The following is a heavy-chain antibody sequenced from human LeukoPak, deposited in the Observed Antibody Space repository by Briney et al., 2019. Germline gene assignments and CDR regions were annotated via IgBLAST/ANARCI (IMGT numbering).Heavy chain of an antibody. D-gene: IGHD3-16*01. CDR1: GGSISSSSYY. CDR3: ARGYYDYVWGPFDI. Sequence: SETLSLTCTVSGGSISSSSYYWGWIRQPPGEGLEWIGSIYYSGSTYYNPSLKSRVTISVDTSKKQFSLKLSSVTAADTAVYYCARGYYDYVWGPFDIWGQGTMVTVSS. CDR2: IYYSGST. J-gene: IGHJ3*02. V-gene: IGHV4-39*07.